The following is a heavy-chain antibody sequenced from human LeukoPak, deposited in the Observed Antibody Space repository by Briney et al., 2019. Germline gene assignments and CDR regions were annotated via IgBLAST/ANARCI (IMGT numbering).Heavy chain of an antibody. CDR1: GFTVSSNY. CDR3: ASMLGDSSGYFYYYYYMDV. D-gene: IGHD3-22*01. CDR2: IYSGGST. V-gene: IGHV3-66*01. J-gene: IGHJ6*03. Sequence: GGSLRLSCAASGFTVSSNYMSWVRQAPGKGLEWVSVIYSGGSTYYADSVKGGFTISRDNSKNTLYLQMNSLRAEDTAVYYCASMLGDSSGYFYYYYYMDVWGKGTTVTISS.